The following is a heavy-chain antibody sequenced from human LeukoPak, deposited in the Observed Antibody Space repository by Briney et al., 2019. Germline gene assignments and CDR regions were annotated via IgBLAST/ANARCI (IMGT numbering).Heavy chain of an antibody. V-gene: IGHV3-73*01. Sequence: PGGSLRLSCAASGFSFSGSTIHWVRQASGKGLEWVGRIRTKGNNYATAYAVSVRGRFTISRDDSKNTAFLQMNSLKTEDTAMYYCTRHADDTSNWGQGTLVTVSS. CDR3: TRHADDTSN. J-gene: IGHJ4*02. CDR2: IRTKGNNYAT. CDR1: GFSFSGST. D-gene: IGHD3-22*01.